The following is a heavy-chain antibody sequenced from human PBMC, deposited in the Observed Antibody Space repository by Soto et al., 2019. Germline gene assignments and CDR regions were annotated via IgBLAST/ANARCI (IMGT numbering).Heavy chain of an antibody. V-gene: IGHV1-3*05. CDR2: FNAGYGNT. D-gene: IGHD3-22*01. CDR3: ARVVYDSSGYNRFFDN. J-gene: IGHJ4*02. CDR1: GYTFSSHA. Sequence: QVQLVQSGAEEKKPGASVRVSCTASGYTFSSHAIHWMRQAPGQRLEWMGWFNAGYGNTKYSQKLQGRLTITRDTSASTGYMELSNLRSEDSAVYYCARVVYDSSGYNRFFDNLGQGTLVTVSS.